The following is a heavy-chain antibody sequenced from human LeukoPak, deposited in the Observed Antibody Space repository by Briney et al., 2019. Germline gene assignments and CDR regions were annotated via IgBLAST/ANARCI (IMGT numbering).Heavy chain of an antibody. J-gene: IGHJ3*02. V-gene: IGHV3-33*01. D-gene: IGHD6-6*01. Sequence: GGSLRLSCAASGFSFSSNVMHWVRQAPGKGLEWVAVIWYDGSNKYYADSVKGRFTISRDNSKNTLYLQMNSLRADDTAVYYCARDRPDAFDIWGQGTMVTVSS. CDR1: GFSFSSNV. CDR3: ARDRPDAFDI. CDR2: IWYDGSNK.